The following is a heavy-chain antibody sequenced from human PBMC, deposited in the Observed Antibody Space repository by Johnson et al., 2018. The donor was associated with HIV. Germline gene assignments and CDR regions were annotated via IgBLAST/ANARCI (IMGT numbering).Heavy chain of an antibody. J-gene: IGHJ3*02. D-gene: IGHD3-16*02. V-gene: IGHV3-11*04. CDR3: ARESIEGLSDAFDI. Sequence: QVQLVESGGGLVKPGGSLRLSCAASGFTFSDYYMSWIRQAPGKGLEWVSYISSSGSTIYYADSVKGRFTISRDNSKNTLYLQMNSLRAEDTAVYYCARESIEGLSDAFDIWGQGTMVPVSS. CDR2: ISSSGSTI. CDR1: GFTFSDYY.